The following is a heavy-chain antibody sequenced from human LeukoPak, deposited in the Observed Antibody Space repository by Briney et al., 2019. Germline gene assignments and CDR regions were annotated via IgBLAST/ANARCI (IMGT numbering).Heavy chain of an antibody. J-gene: IGHJ4*02. CDR2: ISSSSSYI. Sequence: GGSLRLSCAASGFTFSSYAMSWVRQAPGRGLEWVSSISSSSSYIYYADSVKGRFTISRDNAKNSLYLQMNSLRAEDTAVYYCARVVRGSYPFDYWGQGTLVTVSS. D-gene: IGHD1-26*01. CDR1: GFTFSSYA. V-gene: IGHV3-21*01. CDR3: ARVVRGSYPFDY.